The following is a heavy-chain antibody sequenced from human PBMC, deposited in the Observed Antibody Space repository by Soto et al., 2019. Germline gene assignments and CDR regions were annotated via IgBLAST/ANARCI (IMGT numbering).Heavy chain of an antibody. CDR2: IYYSGST. CDR1: GGSISSYY. CDR3: ARLYSNWGWPTVDY. D-gene: IGHD4-4*01. Sequence: SETLSLTCTVSGGSISSYYWSWIRQPPGKGLEWIGYIYYSGSTNYNPSLKSRVTISVDTSKNQYSLKLSSVTAADTAVYYCARLYSNWGWPTVDYWGQGTLVTVSS. J-gene: IGHJ4*02. V-gene: IGHV4-59*08.